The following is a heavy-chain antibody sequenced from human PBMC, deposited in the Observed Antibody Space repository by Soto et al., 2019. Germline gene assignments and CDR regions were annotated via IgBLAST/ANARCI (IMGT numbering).Heavy chain of an antibody. Sequence: QVQLQESGPGLVKPSETLSLTCTVSGGSVSSGSYYWSWMRSPPGKGLEWIGYIYYSGSTNYNPSLKSRVTIPVDTSKNQFSLKLSSVTAADTAVYYCASVTRTCISTSCYRYYYGMDVWVQGTTVTVSS. J-gene: IGHJ6*02. D-gene: IGHD2-2*02. CDR1: GGSVSSGSYY. CDR2: IYYSGST. V-gene: IGHV4-61*01. CDR3: ASVTRTCISTSCYRYYYGMDV.